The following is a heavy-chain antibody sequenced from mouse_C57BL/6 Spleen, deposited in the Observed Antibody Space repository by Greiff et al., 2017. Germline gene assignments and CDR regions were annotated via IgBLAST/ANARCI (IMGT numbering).Heavy chain of an antibody. V-gene: IGHV5-6*01. CDR3: AAPYGGLLGWFAY. CDR2: ISSGGSYT. D-gene: IGHD1-1*01. J-gene: IGHJ3*01. Sequence: EVKVVESGGDLVKPGGSLKLSCAASGFTFSSYGMSWVRQTPDKRLEWVATISSGGSYTYYPDSVKGRFTISRDNAKNTLYLQMSSLKSEDTAMYYCAAPYGGLLGWFAYWGQGTLVTVSA. CDR1: GFTFSSYG.